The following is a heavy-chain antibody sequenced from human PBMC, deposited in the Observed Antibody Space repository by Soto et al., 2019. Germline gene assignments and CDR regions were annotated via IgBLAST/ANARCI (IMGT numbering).Heavy chain of an antibody. Sequence: QIQLVQSGAEVKKPGASVKVSCKASGYTFTSYGISWVRQAPGQGLEWMGWISTYNGNTNNAQKFQGRVTMTTDTPTSTAYMEMRSLRSDDTAVFYCAMMDRAQPPRANWKLPYYFAYWGQGTLVAVST. CDR1: GYTFTSYG. CDR3: AMMDRAQPPRANWKLPYYFAY. V-gene: IGHV1-18*01. CDR2: ISTYNGNT. J-gene: IGHJ4*02. D-gene: IGHD1-1*01.